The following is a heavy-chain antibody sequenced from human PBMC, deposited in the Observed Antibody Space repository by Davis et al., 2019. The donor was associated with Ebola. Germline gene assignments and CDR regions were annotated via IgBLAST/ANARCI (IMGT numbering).Heavy chain of an antibody. CDR2: IIPIFGTA. CDR3: ASYCTGGVCYRDYGMDV. Sequence: SVKVSCKASGGTFSSYAISWVRQAPGQGLEWMGGIIPIFGTANYAQKFQGRVTITADESTSTACMELSSLRSEDTAVYYCASYCTGGVCYRDYGMDVWGQGTTVTVSS. D-gene: IGHD2-8*02. J-gene: IGHJ6*02. V-gene: IGHV1-69*13. CDR1: GGTFSSYA.